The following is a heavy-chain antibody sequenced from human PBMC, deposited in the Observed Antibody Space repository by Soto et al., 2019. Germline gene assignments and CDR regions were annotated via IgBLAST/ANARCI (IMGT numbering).Heavy chain of an antibody. Sequence: GGSLRLSCEGSGFTFTDYYMTWIRQAPWKGLEWVAYINTLSTAIYYADSVKGRFTISRDNAKNSPYLQMNGLRAEDTATYYCARRLQWQLRPLDSWGRGTLVTVSS. V-gene: IGHV3-11*01. CDR3: ARRLQWQLRPLDS. J-gene: IGHJ4*02. CDR1: GFTFTDYY. CDR2: INTLSTAI. D-gene: IGHD6-19*01.